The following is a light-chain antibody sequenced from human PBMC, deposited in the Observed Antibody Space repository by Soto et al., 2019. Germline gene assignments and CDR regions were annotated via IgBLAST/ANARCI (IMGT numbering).Light chain of an antibody. Sequence: DIQMTQSPSTLYASVGDRVTITCRASQSIGASLAWFQQKPGKAPNLLIYKASNLESGVPSRFSGSGSGTEFTLTISTLQPDDFASYYCQQHNRSPLTFGGGTKVEIK. CDR2: KAS. V-gene: IGKV1-5*03. J-gene: IGKJ4*01. CDR1: QSIGAS. CDR3: QQHNRSPLT.